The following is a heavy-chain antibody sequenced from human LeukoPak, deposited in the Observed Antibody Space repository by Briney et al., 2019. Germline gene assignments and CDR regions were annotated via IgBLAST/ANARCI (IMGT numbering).Heavy chain of an antibody. D-gene: IGHD2-15*01. V-gene: IGHV3-21*01. CDR2: LDDGGTFK. Sequence: GSLRLSCGASGFTFSNYSKSRVRQAPGEGVEGVSSLDDGGTFKYYADSVKGRFTISRDNAKNSLYLQMNSLRAEDTAVYYCARDGSRGAFDIWGQGTMVTVSS. CDR3: ARDGSRGAFDI. J-gene: IGHJ3*02. CDR1: GFTFSNYS.